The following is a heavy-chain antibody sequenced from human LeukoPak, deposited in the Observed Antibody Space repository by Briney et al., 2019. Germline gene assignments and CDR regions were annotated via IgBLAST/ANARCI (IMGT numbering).Heavy chain of an antibody. CDR2: IIPIFGTA. D-gene: IGHD3-9*01. CDR3: ARRPPQNYDILTGYSPHYYYYGMDV. V-gene: IGHV1-69*05. CDR1: GGTFSSYA. J-gene: IGHJ6*02. Sequence: GASVKVSCKASGGTFSSYAISWVRQAPGQGLEWMGGIIPIFGTANYAQKLQGRVTMTTDTSTSTAYMELRSLRSDDTAVYYCARRPPQNYDILTGYSPHYYYYGMDVWGQGTTVTVSS.